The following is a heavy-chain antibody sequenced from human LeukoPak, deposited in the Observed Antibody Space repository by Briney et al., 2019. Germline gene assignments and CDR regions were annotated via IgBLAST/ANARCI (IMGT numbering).Heavy chain of an antibody. CDR3: ARADYKGWFDP. V-gene: IGHV3-64*01. J-gene: IGHJ5*02. CDR2: ISSNGGSK. CDR1: GFTFSSYA. D-gene: IGHD4-11*01. Sequence: PGSSLRLSCAASGFTFSSYAMHWVRQAPGKGLEYVSAISSNGGSKYYANSVKGRFTISRDNSKNTLYLQMGSLRAEDMAVYYCARADYKGWFDPWGQGTLVTVSS.